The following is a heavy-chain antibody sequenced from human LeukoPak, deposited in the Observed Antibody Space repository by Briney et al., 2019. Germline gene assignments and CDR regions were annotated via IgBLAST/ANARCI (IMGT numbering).Heavy chain of an antibody. J-gene: IGHJ3*02. Sequence: ASVKVSCKASGYTFTSYAMNWVRQAPGQGLEWMGWISTNTGNPTYAQGFTGRFVFSLDTSVSTAYLQISSLKAEDTAVYYCARDALGYCSGGSCSDAFDIWGQGTMVTVSS. CDR3: ARDALGYCSGGSCSDAFDI. D-gene: IGHD2-15*01. CDR1: GYTFTSYA. CDR2: ISTNTGNP. V-gene: IGHV7-4-1*02.